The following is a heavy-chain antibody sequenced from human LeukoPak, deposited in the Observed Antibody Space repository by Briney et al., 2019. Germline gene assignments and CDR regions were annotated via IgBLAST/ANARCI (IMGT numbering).Heavy chain of an antibody. D-gene: IGHD3-3*01. Sequence: PGGSLRLSCAASGFTFSDYYMSWIRQAPGKGLEWVSYISSSGSTIYYADSVKGRFTTSRDNAKNSLYLQMNSLRAEDTAVYYCARDGGLGYYDFWSDYYFDYWGQGTLVTVSS. CDR1: GFTFSDYY. J-gene: IGHJ4*02. V-gene: IGHV3-11*01. CDR3: ARDGGLGYYDFWSDYYFDY. CDR2: ISSSGSTI.